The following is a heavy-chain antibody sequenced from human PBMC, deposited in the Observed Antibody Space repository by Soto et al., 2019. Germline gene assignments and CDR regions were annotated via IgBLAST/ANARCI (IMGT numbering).Heavy chain of an antibody. CDR3: ARHGFGPLHGLVDV. V-gene: IGHV4-59*08. Sequence: QVQLQESGPGLVKPSETLSLTGTVSGGSITNYYCSWFRQPPGKGLEWIGYINYDGYSAYNLSLKRRVTLSTDASKTQFSLMLESVTATDTAVYYCARHGFGPLHGLVDVWGPGTTVIVSS. J-gene: IGHJ6*02. D-gene: IGHD3-10*01. CDR1: GGSITNYY. CDR2: INYDGYS.